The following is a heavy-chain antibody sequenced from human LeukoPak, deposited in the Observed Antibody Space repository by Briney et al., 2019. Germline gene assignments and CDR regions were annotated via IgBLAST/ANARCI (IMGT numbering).Heavy chain of an antibody. CDR1: GFTFSSYA. CDR2: IVGSAYDT. Sequence: PGGSLRLSCAASGFTFSSYAMSWVRQAPGKGLEWVSAIVGSAYDTYYADSVKGRFTISRDNSKNTLYLQMNSLRAEDTAVYYCAKAQGGYGSRSDYWGQGTLVTVSS. V-gene: IGHV3-23*01. J-gene: IGHJ4*02. D-gene: IGHD5-12*01. CDR3: AKAQGGYGSRSDY.